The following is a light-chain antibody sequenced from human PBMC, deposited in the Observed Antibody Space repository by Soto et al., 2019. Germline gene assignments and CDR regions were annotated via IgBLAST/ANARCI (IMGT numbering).Light chain of an antibody. CDR2: LGS. CDR3: RPLRQPWT. V-gene: IGKV2-28*01. CDR1: HSLLHSNGYNY. J-gene: IGKJ1*01. Sequence: DVVVTQSPLSLPVTPGEPASISCRSSHSLLHSNGYNYLDWYLQKPGQSPQLLIYLGSNRASGVPDRFSGSGSGTDFTLKSSRVEAGDVGVHYCRPLRQPWTFGRGTKVDI.